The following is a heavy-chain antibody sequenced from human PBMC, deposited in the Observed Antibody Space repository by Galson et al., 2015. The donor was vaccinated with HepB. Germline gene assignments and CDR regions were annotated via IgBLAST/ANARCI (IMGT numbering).Heavy chain of an antibody. J-gene: IGHJ4*02. V-gene: IGHV3-30-3*01. CDR1: GFIFNTYS. CDR3: ARDAMGRGSGSYSAFDY. CDR2: LTSAGDKE. Sequence: SLSLACAASGFIFNTYSMHWVRQAPGKGLEWVAALTSAGDKEYYADSGTGRFSISRDNSKNILYLQINRLRTEDTAVYYCARDAMGRGSGSYSAFDYWGQGTLVTVSS. D-gene: IGHD1-26*01.